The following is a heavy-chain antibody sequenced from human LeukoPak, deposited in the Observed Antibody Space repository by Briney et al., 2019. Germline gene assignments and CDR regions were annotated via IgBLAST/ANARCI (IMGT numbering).Heavy chain of an antibody. CDR2: TNRDGSEK. Sequence: GGSLRLSCAASEFTFSNFWMSWVRQVPGKGLEWVANTNRDGSEKYYVVSVKGRVTISRDNAMDFLYLQLNSLRVDDTAVYYCARDSGSCRGCAFDIWGQGTVVTVSS. J-gene: IGHJ3*02. V-gene: IGHV3-7*01. D-gene: IGHD1-26*01. CDR3: ARDSGSCRGCAFDI. CDR1: EFTFSNFW.